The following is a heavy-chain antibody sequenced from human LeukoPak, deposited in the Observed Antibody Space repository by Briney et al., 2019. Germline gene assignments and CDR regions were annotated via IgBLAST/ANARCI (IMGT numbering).Heavy chain of an antibody. Sequence: PSETLSLTCTVSGGSISSSSYYWGWIRQPPGTGLEWIGYIYYSGSTNYNPSLKSRVTISVDTSKNQFSLKLSSVTAADTAVYYCARAYSSSWEFDYWGQGTLVTVSS. CDR2: IYYSGST. V-gene: IGHV4-61*05. J-gene: IGHJ4*02. CDR1: GGSISSSSYY. CDR3: ARAYSSSWEFDY. D-gene: IGHD6-13*01.